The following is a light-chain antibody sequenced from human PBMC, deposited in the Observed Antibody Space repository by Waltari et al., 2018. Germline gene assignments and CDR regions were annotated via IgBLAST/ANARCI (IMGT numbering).Light chain of an antibody. Sequence: DIVVTPSPDSLPVSLRERATINCKSSQSVLYRSSNKNFLAWYQQKPGQPPKLLIYWASTRESGVPDRFSGSGSGTDFTLTISSLQAEDVAVYYCQQYYSTIFTFGPGTKVDIK. CDR2: WAS. CDR3: QQYYSTIFT. J-gene: IGKJ3*01. V-gene: IGKV4-1*01. CDR1: QSVLYRSSNKNF.